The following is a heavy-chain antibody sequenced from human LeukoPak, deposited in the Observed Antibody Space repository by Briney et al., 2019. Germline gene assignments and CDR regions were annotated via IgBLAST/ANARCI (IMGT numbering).Heavy chain of an antibody. D-gene: IGHD1-7*01. CDR3: ARSSRELGGYAPWELMPPFDY. CDR2: ISGSGGIT. V-gene: IGHV3-23*01. CDR1: GFIFSSYA. J-gene: IGHJ4*02. Sequence: GGSLRLSCAPSGFIFSSYAMSWVRQAPGEGLEWVSSISGSGGITYHADSVKGRFTISRDNAKNKLYLQMNSLRAEDTAVYYCARSSRELGGYAPWELMPPFDYWGQGTLVTVSS.